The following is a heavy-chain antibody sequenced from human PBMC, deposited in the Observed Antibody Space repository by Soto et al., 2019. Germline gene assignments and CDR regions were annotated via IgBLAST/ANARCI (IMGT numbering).Heavy chain of an antibody. D-gene: IGHD6-13*01. CDR2: ISNNGAHT. CDR3: ARRGYGSRWPNVYMDV. J-gene: IGHJ6*03. V-gene: IGHV3-64*01. CDR1: GFTFSNYE. Sequence: EAQLVESGGGLVQPGGSLRLSCAASGFTFSNYEMHWVRQAPGKGLEYVSGISNNGAHTDYAKSVKGRFIISRDNSENPLYPQMGRPRAEDMALYYCARRGYGSRWPNVYMDVWGKGTTVTVSS.